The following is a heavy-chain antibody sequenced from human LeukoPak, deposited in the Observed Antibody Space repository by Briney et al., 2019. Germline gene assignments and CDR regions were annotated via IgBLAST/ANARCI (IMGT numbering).Heavy chain of an antibody. CDR1: GFTFSSYN. J-gene: IGHJ3*02. CDR2: ISSSGSYI. D-gene: IGHD2-15*01. CDR3: AREKIKFCSGGSCYSHLGAFDI. V-gene: IGHV3-21*01. Sequence: GGPLRLSCAASGFTFSSYNMNWVRQAPGKGLEWVSSISSSGSYISYADSVKGRFTISRDNAKNSLYLQMNSLSAEDTAVYYCAREKIKFCSGGSCYSHLGAFDIWGQGTMVTVSS.